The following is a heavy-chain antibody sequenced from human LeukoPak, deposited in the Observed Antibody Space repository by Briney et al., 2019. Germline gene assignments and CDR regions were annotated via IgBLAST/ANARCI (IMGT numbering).Heavy chain of an antibody. CDR3: ARTITMVRGVINAFDI. D-gene: IGHD3-10*01. J-gene: IGHJ3*02. V-gene: IGHV3-53*01. CDR1: GFTVSNNY. CDR2: IYSGGST. Sequence: PGGSLRLSCAASGFTVSNNYMSWVRQAPGKGLEWVSVIYSGGSTYYADSVKGRFTISRDNSKNTLYLQMNSLRAEDTAVYYCARTITMVRGVINAFDIWGQGTMVTVSP.